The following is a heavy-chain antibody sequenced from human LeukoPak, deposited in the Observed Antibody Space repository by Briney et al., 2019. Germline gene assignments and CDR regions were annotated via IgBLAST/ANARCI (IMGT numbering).Heavy chain of an antibody. J-gene: IGHJ4*02. CDR1: GYTFTSYD. D-gene: IGHD4-17*01. CDR2: MNPNSGNT. Sequence: ASVKVSCKASGYTFTSYDINWVRQATGQGLEWMGWMNPNSGNTGYAQKFQGRVTMTRNTSISTAYMELRSLRSDDTAVYYCASAPYGDYEFDYWGQGTLVTVSS. V-gene: IGHV1-8*01. CDR3: ASAPYGDYEFDY.